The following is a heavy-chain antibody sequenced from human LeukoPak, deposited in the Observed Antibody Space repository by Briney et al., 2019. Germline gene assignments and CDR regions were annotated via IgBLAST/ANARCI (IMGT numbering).Heavy chain of an antibody. D-gene: IGHD3-10*01. CDR1: GFSFSSYG. V-gene: IGHV3-23*01. CDR2: ISGSGDRT. Sequence: SGGSLRLSCGVSGFSFSSYGMSWVRQAPGKGLEWVSGISGSGDRTYYADSVKGRFTISRDNSKNTLYLQLNSLRAEDTAVYYCAKGGAVSSKSITMVRGTRRYNYYMDVWGKGTTVTISS. CDR3: AKGGAVSSKSITMVRGTRRYNYYMDV. J-gene: IGHJ6*03.